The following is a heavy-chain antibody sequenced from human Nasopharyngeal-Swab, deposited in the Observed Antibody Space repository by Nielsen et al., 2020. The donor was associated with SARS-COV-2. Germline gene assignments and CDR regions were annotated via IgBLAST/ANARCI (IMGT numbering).Heavy chain of an antibody. CDR2: TRDRAHSYTT. V-gene: IGHV3-72*01. CDR1: GFTFSDHY. D-gene: IGHD3-22*01. Sequence: GGSLRRSCAASGFTFSDHYMDWVRQAPGKGLEWVGRTRDRAHSYTTEYAASVKGRFTISRDDSKSSLYLQMNSLKTEDTAVYYCARSRSAYPFDYWGQGTLVTVSS. J-gene: IGHJ4*02. CDR3: ARSRSAYPFDY.